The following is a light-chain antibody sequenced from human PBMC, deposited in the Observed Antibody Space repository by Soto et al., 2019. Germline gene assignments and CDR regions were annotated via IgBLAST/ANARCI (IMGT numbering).Light chain of an antibody. Sequence: LAQPRSVSGSPGQSVTISCTGTSSDVGGYNYVSWYQQHPGKAPKLMIYDVSKRPSGVPDRFSGPKSGNTASLTISGLQAEDEADYYCCSYAGSYTYVFGTGTKVTVL. CDR3: CSYAGSYTYV. CDR2: DVS. V-gene: IGLV2-11*01. CDR1: SSDVGGYNY. J-gene: IGLJ1*01.